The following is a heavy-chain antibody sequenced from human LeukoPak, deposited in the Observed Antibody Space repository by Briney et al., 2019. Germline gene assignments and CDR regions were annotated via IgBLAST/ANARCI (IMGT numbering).Heavy chain of an antibody. V-gene: IGHV3-21*01. J-gene: IGHJ5*02. CDR3: ARGKYCSSTSCSIWFDP. Sequence: GGSLRLSCAASGFTFSSYSMNWVRQAPGKGLEWVSSISSRSSYIYYADSVKGRFTISRDNAKNSLYLQMNSLRAEDTAVYYCARGKYCSSTSCSIWFDPWGQGTLVTVSS. CDR2: ISSRSSYI. CDR1: GFTFSSYS. D-gene: IGHD2-2*01.